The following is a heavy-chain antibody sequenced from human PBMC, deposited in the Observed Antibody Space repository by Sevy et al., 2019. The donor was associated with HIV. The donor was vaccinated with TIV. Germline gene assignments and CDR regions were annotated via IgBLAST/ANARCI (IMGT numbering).Heavy chain of an antibody. CDR3: ARSVIPTAIFDY. V-gene: IGHV1-3*01. CDR2: INPGNGNT. Sequence: ASVKVSCKASGYTFTSYAIHWVRQAPVQRLEWMGWINPGNGNTKYSQKFQGRVTITRDTSASTTYMELSSLRSEDTAVYYCARSVIPTAIFDYWGRGTLVTVSS. D-gene: IGHD2-2*01. J-gene: IGHJ4*02. CDR1: GYTFTSYA.